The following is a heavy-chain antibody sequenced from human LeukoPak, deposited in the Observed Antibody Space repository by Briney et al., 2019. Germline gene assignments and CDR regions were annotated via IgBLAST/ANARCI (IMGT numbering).Heavy chain of an antibody. CDR2: ISEDGSNK. CDR1: GFTFSSYG. CDR3: ATVYYYDSSGYSLRSFQH. J-gene: IGHJ1*01. Sequence: GGSLRLSCAASGFTFSSYGMHWVRQAPGKGLEWVAVISEDGSNKYYADSVKGRFTISRDNSKNTLYLQMNSLRAEDTAVYYCATVYYYDSSGYSLRSFQHWGQGTLVTVSS. V-gene: IGHV3-30*03. D-gene: IGHD3-22*01.